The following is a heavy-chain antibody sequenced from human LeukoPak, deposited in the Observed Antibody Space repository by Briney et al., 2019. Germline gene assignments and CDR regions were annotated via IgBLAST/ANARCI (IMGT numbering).Heavy chain of an antibody. J-gene: IGHJ3*02. V-gene: IGHV3-48*03. CDR2: ISSSGSTI. D-gene: IGHD6-19*01. CDR3: AREGRSGWYGGYAFDI. Sequence: GGSLRLSCAASGFTFSSYEMNWVRQAPGKGLEGVSYISSSGSTIYYADSVKGRFTISRDNAKNSLYLQMSSLRAEDTAVYYCAREGRSGWYGGYAFDIWGQGTMVTVSS. CDR1: GFTFSSYE.